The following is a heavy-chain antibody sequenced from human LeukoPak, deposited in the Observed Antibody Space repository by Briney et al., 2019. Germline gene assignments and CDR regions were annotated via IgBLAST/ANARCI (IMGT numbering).Heavy chain of an antibody. CDR3: ARERDSWFDP. J-gene: IGHJ5*02. V-gene: IGHV4-30-4*01. CDR2: IYHSGST. Sequence: LRLSCAASGFIVSDNYMSWIRQPPGKGLEWIGYIYHSGSTYYNPSLKSRVTISVETSKSQFSLKLSSVTAADTAVYYCARERDSWFDPWGQGTLVTVSS. CDR1: GFIVSDNY.